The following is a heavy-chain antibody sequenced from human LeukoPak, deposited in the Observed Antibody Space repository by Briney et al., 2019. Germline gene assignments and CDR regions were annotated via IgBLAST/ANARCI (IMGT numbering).Heavy chain of an antibody. V-gene: IGHV1-46*01. D-gene: IGHD5-18*01. Sequence: ASVKVSCKASGYTFTSYYMHWARQAPGQGLEWMGIINPSGGSTSYAQKFQGRVTMTRDTSTSTVYMELSSLRSEDTAVYYCARDDVDTALLAWGQGTLVTVSS. CDR3: ARDDVDTALLA. CDR2: INPSGGST. J-gene: IGHJ5*02. CDR1: GYTFTSYY.